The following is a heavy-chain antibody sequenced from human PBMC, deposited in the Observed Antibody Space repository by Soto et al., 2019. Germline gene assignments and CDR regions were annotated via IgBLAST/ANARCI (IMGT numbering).Heavy chain of an antibody. J-gene: IGHJ4*02. CDR3: AKETDSGYDLGGFDY. CDR1: GFTFSSYA. Sequence: GSLRLSCAASGFTFSSYAMRWVRQAPGKGLEWVLAIIGSGGSTYYADSVKGRFTISRDNSKNTLYLQMNSLRAEDTAVYYCAKETDSGYDLGGFDYWGQGTPVTVSS. D-gene: IGHD5-12*01. V-gene: IGHV3-23*01. CDR2: IIGSGGST.